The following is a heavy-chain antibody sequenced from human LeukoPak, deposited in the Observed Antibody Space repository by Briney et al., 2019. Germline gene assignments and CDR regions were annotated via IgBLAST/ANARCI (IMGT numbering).Heavy chain of an antibody. J-gene: IGHJ3*02. V-gene: IGHV1-2*04. Sequence: ASVKVSCKASGYTFTGYYMHWVRQAPGQGLEWMGWINPNSAGTNYAQKFQGWVTMTRDTSISTAYMELSRLRSDDTAVYYCARDRSLYDILTGYYRSDAFGIWGQGTMVTVSS. CDR3: ARDRSLYDILTGYYRSDAFGI. CDR2: INPNSAGT. CDR1: GYTFTGYY. D-gene: IGHD3-9*01.